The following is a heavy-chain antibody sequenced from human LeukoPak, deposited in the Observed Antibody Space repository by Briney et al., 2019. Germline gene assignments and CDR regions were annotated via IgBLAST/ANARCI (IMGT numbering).Heavy chain of an antibody. V-gene: IGHV4-39*07. CDR2: VYYSGST. Sequence: SETLSLTCTVSGGSISSSSHYWGWIRQPPGKGLEWIGSVYYSGSTYYNPSLKSRVTMSLHTSKSQFSLKLSSVTAADTAVYYCARVWGGIVGGRFDFWGQGTLVTVSS. CDR1: GGSISSSSHY. D-gene: IGHD1-26*01. CDR3: ARVWGGIVGGRFDF. J-gene: IGHJ4*02.